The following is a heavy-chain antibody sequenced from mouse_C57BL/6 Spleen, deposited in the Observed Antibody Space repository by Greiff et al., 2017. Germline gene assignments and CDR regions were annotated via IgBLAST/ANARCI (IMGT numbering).Heavy chain of an antibody. Sequence: EVQLLESGPELVKPGASVKISCKASGYSFTDYNMNWVKQSNGQSLEWIGVINPNYGTTSYNQKFKGKATLTVDQSSSTAYMQLNSLTSEDSAVYYCARSRYCDGALGCWGQGATVTVSS. CDR3: ARSRYCDGALGC. CDR2: INPNYGTT. CDR1: GYSFTDYN. V-gene: IGHV1-39*01. J-gene: IGHJ4*01.